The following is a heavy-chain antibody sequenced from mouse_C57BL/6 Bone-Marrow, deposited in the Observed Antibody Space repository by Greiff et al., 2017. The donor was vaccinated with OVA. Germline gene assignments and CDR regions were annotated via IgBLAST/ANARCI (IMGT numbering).Heavy chain of an antibody. V-gene: IGHV1-5*01. CDR3: TRDYYGSSYAWFAY. Sequence: EVQLQQSGAELAKPGASVKLSCKTSGYTFTSYWMHWVKQRPGQGLEWIGAIYPGNSDTSYNQKFKGKAKLTAVTSASTAYMELSSLTNEDSAVYYCTRDYYGSSYAWFAYWGQGTLVTVSA. CDR1: GYTFTSYW. D-gene: IGHD1-1*01. CDR2: IYPGNSDT. J-gene: IGHJ3*01.